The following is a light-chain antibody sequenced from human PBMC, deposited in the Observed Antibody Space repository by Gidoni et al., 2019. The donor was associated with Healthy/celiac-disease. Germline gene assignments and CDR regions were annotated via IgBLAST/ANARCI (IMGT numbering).Light chain of an antibody. J-gene: IGKJ1*01. CDR1: QSVSSN. Sequence: EIVLTQSPAPLSLSPGERATLSCRASQSVSSNLAWYQQKFGQAPRPLIYDASNRATGIPARFSGSGSGTNFTLTISSLEPEDFAVYYCQQRSDWPTFGPXTNVEIK. V-gene: IGKV3-11*01. CDR3: QQRSDWPT. CDR2: DAS.